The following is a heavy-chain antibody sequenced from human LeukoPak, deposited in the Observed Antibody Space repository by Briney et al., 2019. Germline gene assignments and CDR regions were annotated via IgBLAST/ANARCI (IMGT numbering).Heavy chain of an antibody. V-gene: IGHV1-2*02. Sequence: ASVKVSCKASGYIFTGYWIHWVRQAPGQGLEWMGFISPNSGNTNYAQKFQGRVTMTRDTSINTAYMELNGLTGDDTAVYYCAREMRPATTTLVAYWGQGTLVTVSS. CDR3: AREMRPATTTLVAY. J-gene: IGHJ4*02. CDR1: GYIFTGYW. D-gene: IGHD1-1*01. CDR2: ISPNSGNT.